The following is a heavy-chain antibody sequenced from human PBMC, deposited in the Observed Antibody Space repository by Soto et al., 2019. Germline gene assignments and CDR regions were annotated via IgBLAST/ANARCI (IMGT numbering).Heavy chain of an antibody. CDR3: ARHYSAMGV. CDR2: IYSDNNT. V-gene: IGHV3-53*01. CDR1: GFTVSSDS. Sequence: GGSLRLSCAASGFTVSSDSMTWVRQAPGKGLEWISIIYSDNNTDYADSVKGRFSISRDTSKNILYLQMNSLRAEDTAEYYCARHYSAMGVWGKGTTVTVYS. J-gene: IGHJ6*04.